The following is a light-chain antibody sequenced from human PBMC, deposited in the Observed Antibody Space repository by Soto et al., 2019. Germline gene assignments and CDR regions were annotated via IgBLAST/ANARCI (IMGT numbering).Light chain of an antibody. Sequence: EVVLTQSPGTLSLSPGERATLSCRASQNVGTFLTWYQQKPGQAPRLLIFFASTRVTGIPARFSGSGSGTEFTLTISSLQSEDFAVYYCHQYYSWPRGTFGQGTKV. J-gene: IGKJ1*01. CDR2: FAS. CDR3: HQYYSWPRGT. V-gene: IGKV3-15*01. CDR1: QNVGTF.